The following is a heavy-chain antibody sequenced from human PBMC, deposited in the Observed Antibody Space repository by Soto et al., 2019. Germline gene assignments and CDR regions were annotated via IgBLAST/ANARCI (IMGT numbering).Heavy chain of an antibody. CDR1: GYTFTSYG. V-gene: IGHV1-18*04. Sequence: QVQLVQSGAEVKKPGASVKVSCKASGYTFTSYGISWVRQAPGQGLEWMGWISAYNGNTNYAQKLQGRVTMTTDTSTSTAYMELRSLRSDDTAVYYCARSDTAYSSSWTPAYCGMDVWGQGTTVTVSS. CDR3: ARSDTAYSSSWTPAYCGMDV. D-gene: IGHD6-13*01. CDR2: ISAYNGNT. J-gene: IGHJ6*02.